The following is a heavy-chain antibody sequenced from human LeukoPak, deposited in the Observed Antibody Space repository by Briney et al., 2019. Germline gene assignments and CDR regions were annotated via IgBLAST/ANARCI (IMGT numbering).Heavy chain of an antibody. CDR2: IKRDGSEK. V-gene: IGHV3-7*01. CDR1: GFTFSRYW. Sequence: GGSLRLSCAASGFTFSRYWMSWVRQAPGKGLEWVANIKRDGSEKYYVDSVKGRFTISRDNAKNSMYLQMNSLRVEDTAVYYCAREGYCSRTSCYDYYYYMDVWGKGTTVTVSS. CDR3: AREGYCSRTSCYDYYYYMDV. D-gene: IGHD2-2*01. J-gene: IGHJ6*03.